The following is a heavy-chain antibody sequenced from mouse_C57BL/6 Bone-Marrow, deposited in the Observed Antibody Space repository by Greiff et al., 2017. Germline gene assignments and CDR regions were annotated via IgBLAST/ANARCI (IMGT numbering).Heavy chain of an antibody. Sequence: VQLQQSGAELVKPGASVKLSCTASGFNIKDYYMPWVKQRTEQGLEWIGRIDPEDGETKYAPNFQGKATITADTSSNTAYLQLSSLTSEDTAVYYCARCDYYRYYAMDYWGQGTSVTVSS. D-gene: IGHD1-1*01. CDR1: GFNIKDYY. CDR2: IDPEDGET. J-gene: IGHJ4*01. V-gene: IGHV14-2*01. CDR3: ARCDYYRYYAMDY.